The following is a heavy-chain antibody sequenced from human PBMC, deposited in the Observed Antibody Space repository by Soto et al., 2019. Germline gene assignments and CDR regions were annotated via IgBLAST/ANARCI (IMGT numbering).Heavy chain of an antibody. Sequence: QVQLVESGGDLVKPGGSLRLSCAASGFPFSDYYMSWIRQAPGKGLEWVSSIGGSISYTNNADSVKGRFTISRDNAKNSLYLQMNSLRAEDPAVYYCARRRPTGYYNYWGQGTLVTVSA. V-gene: IGHV3-11*05. J-gene: IGHJ4*02. CDR2: IGGSISYT. CDR1: GFPFSDYY. CDR3: ARRRPTGYYNY. D-gene: IGHD3-9*01.